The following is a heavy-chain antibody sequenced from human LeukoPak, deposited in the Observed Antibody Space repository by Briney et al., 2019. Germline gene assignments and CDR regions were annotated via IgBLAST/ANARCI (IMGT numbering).Heavy chain of an antibody. V-gene: IGHV4-39*01. J-gene: IGHJ4*02. Sequence: SETLSLTCTVSGGSISSSSYYWGWIRQPPGKGLEWIGSIYYSGRTYYNPSLKSRVTISVDTSKNQFSLKLSSVTAADTAVYYCAGHSYYYDSSGYYWDWGQGTLVTVSS. CDR2: IYYSGRT. CDR3: AGHSYYYDSSGYYWD. D-gene: IGHD3-22*01. CDR1: GGSISSSSYY.